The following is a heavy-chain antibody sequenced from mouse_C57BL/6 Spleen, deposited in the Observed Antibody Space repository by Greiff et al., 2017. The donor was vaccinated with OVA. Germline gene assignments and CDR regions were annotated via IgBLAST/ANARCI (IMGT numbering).Heavy chain of an antibody. CDR3: TREGYGNYEYFDV. V-gene: IGHV1-5*01. CDR1: GYTFTSYW. J-gene: IGHJ1*03. Sequence: VQLQQSGTVLARPGASVKMSCKTSGYTFTSYWMHWVKQRPGQGLEWIGAIYPGNSDTSYNQKFKGKAKLTAVTSASTAYMELSSLTNEDSAVHYCTREGYGNYEYFDVWGTGTTVTVSS. D-gene: IGHD2-1*01. CDR2: IYPGNSDT.